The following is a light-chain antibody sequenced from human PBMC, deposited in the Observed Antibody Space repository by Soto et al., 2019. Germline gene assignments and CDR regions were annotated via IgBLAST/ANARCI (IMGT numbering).Light chain of an antibody. Sequence: QSVLTQPPSVSAAPGQKVTISCSGSTSNIGNNYVSWYQHLPGTAPKLLIYDNDKRPSGIPDRFSGSRSGTSATLGITGLQTGDEAAYYCATWDGRLSAVVFGGGTKVTVL. CDR1: TSNIGNNY. CDR3: ATWDGRLSAVV. V-gene: IGLV1-51*01. CDR2: DND. J-gene: IGLJ2*01.